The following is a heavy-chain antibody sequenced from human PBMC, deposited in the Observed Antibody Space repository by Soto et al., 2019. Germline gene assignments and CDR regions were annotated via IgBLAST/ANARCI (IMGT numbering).Heavy chain of an antibody. J-gene: IGHJ5*02. Sequence: PGGSLRLSCAASGFTFSSYSMNWVRQAPGKGLEWVSSISSSSSYIYYADSVKGRFTISRDNAKNSLYLQMNSLRAEDTAVYYCARDRASIAARGVPAWGQGTLVTVSS. CDR3: ARDRASIAARGVPA. CDR2: ISSSSSYI. V-gene: IGHV3-21*01. D-gene: IGHD6-6*01. CDR1: GFTFSSYS.